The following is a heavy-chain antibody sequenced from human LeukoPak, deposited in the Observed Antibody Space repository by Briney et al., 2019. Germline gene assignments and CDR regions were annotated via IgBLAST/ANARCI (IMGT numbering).Heavy chain of an antibody. CDR3: ARGWFGELSAFDI. CDR2: IYHSGST. V-gene: IGHV4-59*01. D-gene: IGHD3-10*01. CDR1: GGSISSYY. Sequence: PSETLSLTCTVSGGSISSYYWSWIRQPPGKGLEWIGHIYHSGSTNYNPSLKSRVTISVDTSKNQFSLKLSSVTAADTAVYYCARGWFGELSAFDIWGQGTMVTVSS. J-gene: IGHJ3*02.